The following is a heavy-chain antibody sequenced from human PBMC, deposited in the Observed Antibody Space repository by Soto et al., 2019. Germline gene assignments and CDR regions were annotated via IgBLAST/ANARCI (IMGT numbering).Heavy chain of an antibody. CDR1: GGTFSSYA. D-gene: IGHD2-15*01. CDR3: ATDNKWSTTGMDV. V-gene: IGHV1-69*13. J-gene: IGHJ6*02. CDR2: IFPILGTA. Sequence: SVKVSCKASGGTFSSYAVSWVRQAPGQGLEWIGGIFPILGTANHAQKFQGRVTITADESTSTAYMELSSLRSEDTAVYYCATDNKWSTTGMDVWGQGTTVTVYS.